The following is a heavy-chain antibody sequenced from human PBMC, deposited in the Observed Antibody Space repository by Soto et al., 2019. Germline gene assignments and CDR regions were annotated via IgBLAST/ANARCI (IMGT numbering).Heavy chain of an antibody. Sequence: GGSLRLSCAASGFTFSSYGMHWVRQAPGKGLEWVAFIWYDGSNKYYADSVKGRFTISRDNSKNTLYLQMNSLRAEDTAVYYCARDDYSDYWGQGTLVTVSS. CDR2: IWYDGSNK. CDR1: GFTFSSYG. V-gene: IGHV3-33*01. CDR3: ARDDYSDY. J-gene: IGHJ4*02.